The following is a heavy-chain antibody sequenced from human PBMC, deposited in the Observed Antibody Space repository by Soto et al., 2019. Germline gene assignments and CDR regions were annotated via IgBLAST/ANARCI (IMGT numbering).Heavy chain of an antibody. CDR3: AKVVRADTMSSNFYYYSGMDV. D-gene: IGHD5-18*01. CDR1: GFSFSTYG. CDR2: ISNDGSIK. Sequence: ESGGGVVLPGRSLRLSCAASGFSFSTYGMHWVRLAPGKGLEWMAVISNDGSIKYYADSVKGRFTISRDNSKDTLFLQMTSLRGEDTAVYYCAKVVRADTMSSNFYYYSGMDVWGQGTTVTVSS. V-gene: IGHV3-30*18. J-gene: IGHJ6*02.